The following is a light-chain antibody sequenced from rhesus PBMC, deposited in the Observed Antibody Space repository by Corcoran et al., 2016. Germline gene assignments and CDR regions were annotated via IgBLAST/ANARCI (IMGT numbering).Light chain of an antibody. CDR3: QQRNGFPFS. V-gene: IGKV1-38*01. Sequence: DIQLTQSPSSLSASVGDRVTITCRASQGINSHLAWYQQKSGKAPNLLIDEASNLQSGVPSRFRGSGSWTEFTLTISSLQPEDFATYYCQQRNGFPFSFGPGTKVEIK. J-gene: IGKJ2*01. CDR1: QGINSH. CDR2: EAS.